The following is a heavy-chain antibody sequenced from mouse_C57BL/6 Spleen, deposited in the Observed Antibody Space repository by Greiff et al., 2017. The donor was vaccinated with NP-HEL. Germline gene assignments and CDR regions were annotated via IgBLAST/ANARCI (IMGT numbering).Heavy chain of an antibody. CDR1: GYTFTDYN. D-gene: IGHD1-1*01. J-gene: IGHJ2*01. V-gene: IGHV1-22*01. CDR2: INPNNGGT. Sequence: VQLKESGPELVKPGASVKMSCKASGYTFTDYNMHWVKQSHGKSLEWIGYINPNNGGTSYNQKFKGKATLTVNKSSSTAYMELRSLTSEDSAVYYCARFPSFTTVVATDYWGQGTTLTVSS. CDR3: ARFPSFTTVVATDY.